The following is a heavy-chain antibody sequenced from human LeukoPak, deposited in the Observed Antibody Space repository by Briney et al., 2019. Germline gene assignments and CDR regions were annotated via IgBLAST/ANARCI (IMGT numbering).Heavy chain of an antibody. J-gene: IGHJ5*02. D-gene: IGHD6-13*01. CDR1: GGSFSGYY. CDR2: INHSGST. V-gene: IGHV4-34*01. CDR3: ARGHAGYSSSWYGRHRNWFDP. Sequence: SETLSLTCAVYGGSFSGYYWSWIRQPPGKGLEWIGEINHSGSTNYNPSLKSRVTISVDTSKNQFSLKLSSVTAADTAVYYCARGHAGYSSSWYGRHRNWFDPWGQGTLVTVSS.